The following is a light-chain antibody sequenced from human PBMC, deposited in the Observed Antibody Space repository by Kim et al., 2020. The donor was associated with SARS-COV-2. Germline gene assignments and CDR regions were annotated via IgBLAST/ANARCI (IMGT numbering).Light chain of an antibody. CDR1: TGAVSSGYY. CDR3: LLYYGGVWV. J-gene: IGLJ3*02. Sequence: PGGTVTLTCASNTGAVSSGYYPNWFQLKPGQAPRSMIHTASGRHSWTPARFSGSLLGGKAALTLSGVQPEEEAEYYCLLYYGGVWVFGGGTQLTVL. CDR2: TAS. V-gene: IGLV7-43*01.